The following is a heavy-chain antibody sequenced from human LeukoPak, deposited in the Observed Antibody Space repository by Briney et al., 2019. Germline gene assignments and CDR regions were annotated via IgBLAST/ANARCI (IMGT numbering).Heavy chain of an antibody. V-gene: IGHV3-53*01. D-gene: IGHD4-17*01. CDR1: GFTVSSNY. J-gene: IGHJ4*02. Sequence: PGGSLRLSCAASGFTVSSNYMRWVRQAPGKGLEWVSVIYSGGSTYYADSVKGRFTISRDNSKNTLYLQMNSLRADDTAIYYCAKDRTYYADFANDYWGQGTLVTVSS. CDR3: AKDRTYYADFANDY. CDR2: IYSGGST.